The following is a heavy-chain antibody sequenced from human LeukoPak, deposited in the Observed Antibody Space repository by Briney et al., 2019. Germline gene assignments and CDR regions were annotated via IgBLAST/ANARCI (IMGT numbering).Heavy chain of an antibody. CDR2: ISSDGSMI. D-gene: IGHD1-26*01. CDR3: TSASYFT. J-gene: IGHJ4*02. V-gene: IGHV3-48*03. Sequence: GSLRLSCAASGFTFSSYEMNWVRQAPGKGLEWISCISSDGSMIGYADSVKGRFTISRDNTKNSVYLQMNSLRAEDTAVHYCTSASYFTWGQGTLVTVSS. CDR1: GFTFSSYE.